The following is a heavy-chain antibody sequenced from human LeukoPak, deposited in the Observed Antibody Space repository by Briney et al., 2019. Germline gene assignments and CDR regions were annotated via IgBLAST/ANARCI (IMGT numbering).Heavy chain of an antibody. Sequence: GGSLRLSCSASGFTFSSYAMSWVRQAPGKGLEWVSAISASGDSTYYADSVKGRFTISRDNSKNTLYLQMNSLRAEDTAVYYCAKRGTSGRVDYWGQGTLVTVSS. D-gene: IGHD2-2*01. V-gene: IGHV3-23*01. CDR1: GFTFSSYA. CDR2: ISASGDST. J-gene: IGHJ4*02. CDR3: AKRGTSGRVDY.